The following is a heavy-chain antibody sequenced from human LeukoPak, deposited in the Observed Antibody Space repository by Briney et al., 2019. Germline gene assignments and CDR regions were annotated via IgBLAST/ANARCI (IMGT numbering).Heavy chain of an antibody. D-gene: IGHD2-21*02. CDR2: IYPGDSDT. CDR1: GYTFTSYW. J-gene: IGHJ5*01. V-gene: IGHV5-51*01. CDR3: ARGDVVRGVSWFDS. Sequence: GESLKISCQGSGYTFTSYWIGWVRQMPVKGLEWMGSIYPGDSDTKYSPSFQGQVTISVDKSTNTAYLQWKGLKASDTAMYYCARGDVVRGVSWFDSWGQGALVTVSS.